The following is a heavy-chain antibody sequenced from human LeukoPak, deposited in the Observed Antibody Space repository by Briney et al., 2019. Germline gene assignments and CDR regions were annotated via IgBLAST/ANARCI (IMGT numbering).Heavy chain of an antibody. CDR1: GGSISSSSYY. J-gene: IGHJ6*03. CDR2: IYYSGST. V-gene: IGHV4-39*07. Sequence: SETLSLTCTVSGGSISSSSYYWGWIRQPPGKGLEWIGSIYYSGSTYYNPSLKSRVTISVDTSKNQFSLKLSSVTAADTAVYYCARSSYMDVWGKGTTVTISS. CDR3: ARSSYMDV.